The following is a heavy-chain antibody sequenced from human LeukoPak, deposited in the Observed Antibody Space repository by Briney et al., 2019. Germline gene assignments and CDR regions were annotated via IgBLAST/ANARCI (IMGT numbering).Heavy chain of an antibody. CDR2: ISAYDGNT. V-gene: IGHV1-18*01. Sequence: ASVKVSCKASGYTFTSYSITWVRQAPGQGLEWMGWISAYDGNTNYAQKLQDRVTMTTDTSTSTAYMEMRSLRPDDTAVYYCARAQIDFWSGYYSIWGQGTLVTVSS. CDR1: GYTFTSYS. D-gene: IGHD3-3*01. CDR3: ARAQIDFWSGYYSI. J-gene: IGHJ4*02.